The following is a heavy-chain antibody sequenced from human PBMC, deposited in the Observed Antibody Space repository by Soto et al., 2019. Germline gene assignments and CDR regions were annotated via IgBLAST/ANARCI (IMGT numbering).Heavy chain of an antibody. V-gene: IGHV1-69*08. Sequence: QVQLVQSGAEVKKPGSSVKVSCKASGGTFSSYTISWVRQAPGQGLEWMGRIIPILGIANYAQKFQGRVTITADKSTSTAYMELSSLRSEETAVYYCAREKGRYCSSTSCHYYYYGMDVWGQGTTVTVSS. CDR3: AREKGRYCSSTSCHYYYYGMDV. J-gene: IGHJ6*02. CDR2: IIPILGIA. D-gene: IGHD2-2*01. CDR1: GGTFSSYT.